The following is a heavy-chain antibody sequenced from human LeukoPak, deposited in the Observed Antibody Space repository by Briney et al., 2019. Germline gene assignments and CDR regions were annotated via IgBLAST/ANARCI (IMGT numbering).Heavy chain of an antibody. CDR1: GFTFSSYW. CDR3: ARALRYCSSTSCYYYYYMDV. CDR2: INSDGSST. Sequence: LSGGSLRLSCAASGFTFSSYWMHWVRQAPGKGLVWVSRINSDGSSTSYADSVKGRFTISRDNAKNTLYLQMNSLRAEDTAVYYCARALRYCSSTSCYYYYYMDVWGKGTTVTISS. D-gene: IGHD2-2*01. J-gene: IGHJ6*03. V-gene: IGHV3-74*01.